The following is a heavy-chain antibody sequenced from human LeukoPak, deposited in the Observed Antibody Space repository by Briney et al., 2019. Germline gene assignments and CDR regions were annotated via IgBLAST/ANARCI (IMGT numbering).Heavy chain of an antibody. V-gene: IGHV4-59*01. J-gene: IGHJ4*02. D-gene: IGHD6-13*01. CDR2: IYYSGST. CDR1: GGSISSYY. CDR3: ARYSSSWYPFDY. Sequence: SETLSLTCTVPGGSISSYYWSWIRQPPGKGLEWIGYIYYSGSTNYNPSLKSRVTISVDTSKNQFSLKLSSVTAADTAVYYCARYSSSWYPFDYWGQGTLVTVSS.